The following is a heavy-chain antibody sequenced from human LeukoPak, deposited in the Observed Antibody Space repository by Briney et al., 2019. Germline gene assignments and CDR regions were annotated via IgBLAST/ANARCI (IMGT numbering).Heavy chain of an antibody. CDR3: AVIWSGYYTGWFDP. CDR1: GGSISSSSYY. V-gene: IGHV4-39*07. J-gene: IGHJ5*02. D-gene: IGHD3-3*01. Sequence: SETLSLTCTASGGSISSSSYYWGWIRQPPGKGLEWIGSIYYTGSTYYNPSLKSRVTISVDTSKNQFSLNLSSVTAADTAVYYCAVIWSGYYTGWFDPWGQGTLVTVSS. CDR2: IYYTGST.